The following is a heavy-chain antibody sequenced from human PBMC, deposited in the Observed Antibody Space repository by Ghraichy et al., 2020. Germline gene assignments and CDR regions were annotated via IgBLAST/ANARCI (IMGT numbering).Heavy chain of an antibody. D-gene: IGHD5-12*01. CDR2: INDSGST. CDR3: ARGGGRKWLRFKGLDY. J-gene: IGHJ4*02. V-gene: IGHV4-34*01. CDR1: GGSFSGYY. Sequence: QTLSLTCAVYGGSFSGYYWTWIRQPPEKGLEWIGEINDSGSTNYNPSLKSRVTMSVDTSKHQFSLNLTSVTAADTAVYYCARGGGRKWLRFKGLDYWGQGTRVTVSS.